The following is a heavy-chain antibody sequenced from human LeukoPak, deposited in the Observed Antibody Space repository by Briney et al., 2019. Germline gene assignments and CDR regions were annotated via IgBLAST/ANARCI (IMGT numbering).Heavy chain of an antibody. J-gene: IGHJ4*02. V-gene: IGHV4-4*02. CDR3: ARTTYYYGSGSYFPDY. D-gene: IGHD3-10*01. CDR1: GGSISSSNW. CDR2: IYHSGST. Sequence: SGTLSLTCAVSGGSISSSNWWSWVRQPPGKGLEWIGEIYHSGSTNYNPSLKSRVTISVDTSKNQFSLKLSSVTAADTAVYYCARTTYYYGSGSYFPDYWGQGTLVTVSS.